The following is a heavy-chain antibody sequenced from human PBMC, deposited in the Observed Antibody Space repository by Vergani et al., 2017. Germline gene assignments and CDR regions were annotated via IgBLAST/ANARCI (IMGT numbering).Heavy chain of an antibody. V-gene: IGHV3-48*03. CDR2: IISSGSTI. J-gene: IGHJ5*02. D-gene: IGHD1-7*01. CDR1: GFTFSSYK. CDR3: ARGLELLDWFDP. Sequence: EVQLVESGGGLVQPGGSLRLSCAASGFTFSSYKMNWVRQAPGKGLEWVSYIISSGSTIYYADSVKGRFTISRDNAKNSLYLQMNSLRAEDTAVYYCARGLELLDWFDPWGQGTLVTVSS.